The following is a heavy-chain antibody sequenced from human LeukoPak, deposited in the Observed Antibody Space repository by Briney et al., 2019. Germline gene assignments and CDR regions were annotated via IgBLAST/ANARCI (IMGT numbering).Heavy chain of an antibody. D-gene: IGHD2-2*01. CDR1: GGTFNSYA. V-gene: IGHV1-69*13. J-gene: IGHJ3*02. CDR3: ALSLGYCRSTSCYLAFDI. CDR2: IIPIFGTP. Sequence: ASVKVSCKASGGTFNSYAISWVRQAPGQGLEWMGGIIPIFGTPNYAQKFQGRVAITADESTSTAYMELSSLRSEDTAVYYCALSLGYCRSTSCYLAFDIWGQGTMVTVSS.